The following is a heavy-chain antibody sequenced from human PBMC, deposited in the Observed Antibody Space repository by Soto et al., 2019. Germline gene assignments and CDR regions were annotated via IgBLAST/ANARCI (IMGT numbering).Heavy chain of an antibody. CDR1: GGSISSEYYY. D-gene: IGHD1-20*01. Sequence: QVQLQESGPGLVKPSQTLSLTCTVSGGSISSEYYYWSWIRQPPGKGLEWMGYIYDIGKTSYNPSXTXRFXISVDTSKNQFSLKLSSVTAADTAVYYCARGERHTWNPVDYWGQGALVTVSS. J-gene: IGHJ4*02. V-gene: IGHV4-30-4*01. CDR2: IYDIGKT. CDR3: ARGERHTWNPVDY.